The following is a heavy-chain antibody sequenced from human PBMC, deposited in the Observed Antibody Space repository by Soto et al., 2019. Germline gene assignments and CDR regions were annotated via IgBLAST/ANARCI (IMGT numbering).Heavy chain of an antibody. CDR1: GYTFTSYD. CDR2: MNPNSGNT. J-gene: IGHJ4*02. Sequence: ASVKVSCKASGYTFTSYDINWVRQATGQGLEWMGWMNPNSGNTGYAQKFQGRVTMTRNTSISTAYMELSSLRSDDTAVYYCARDRGIAVAGAFDYWGQGTLVTVS. D-gene: IGHD6-19*01. CDR3: ARDRGIAVAGAFDY. V-gene: IGHV1-8*01.